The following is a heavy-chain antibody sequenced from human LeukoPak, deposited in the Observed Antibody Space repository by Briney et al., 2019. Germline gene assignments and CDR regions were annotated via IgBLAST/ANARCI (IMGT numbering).Heavy chain of an antibody. V-gene: IGHV1-69*13. D-gene: IGHD6-19*01. Sequence: GASGKVSCKASGGTFSSYAISWVRQAPGQGLEWMGGIIPIFGTANYAQKFQGRVTITADESTSTAYMELSSLRSEDTAVYYCARCLGGSGWWEFDYWGQGTLVTVSS. J-gene: IGHJ4*02. CDR1: GGTFSSYA. CDR2: IIPIFGTA. CDR3: ARCLGGSGWWEFDY.